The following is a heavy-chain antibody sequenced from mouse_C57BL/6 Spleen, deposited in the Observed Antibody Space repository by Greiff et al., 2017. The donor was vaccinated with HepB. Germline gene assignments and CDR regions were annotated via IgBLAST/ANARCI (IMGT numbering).Heavy chain of an antibody. J-gene: IGHJ4*01. CDR1: GYTFTSYW. Sequence: QVQLQQSGAELVMPGASVKLSCKASGYTFTSYWMHWVKQRPGQGLEWIGEIDPSDSYTNYNQKLKGKSTLTVDKSSSTAYMQLSSLTSEDSAVYYCARVLHYYGSSYDYAMDYWGQGTSVTVSS. CDR2: IDPSDSYT. D-gene: IGHD1-1*01. V-gene: IGHV1-69*01. CDR3: ARVLHYYGSSYDYAMDY.